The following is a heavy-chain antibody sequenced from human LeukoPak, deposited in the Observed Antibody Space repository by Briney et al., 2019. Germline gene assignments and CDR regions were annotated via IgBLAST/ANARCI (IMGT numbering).Heavy chain of an antibody. CDR3: AREGSSLAPSWFDP. V-gene: IGHV1-2*02. CDR2: INPNSGGT. D-gene: IGHD6-13*01. J-gene: IGHJ5*02. CDR1: GYTFTGYY. Sequence: ASVKVSCKASGYTFTGYYMHWVRQAPGQGLEWMGWINPNSGGTNYAQKFQGRVTMTRDTSISTAYMELSRLRSDDTAVYYCAREGSSLAPSWFDPWGQGTLVTDSS.